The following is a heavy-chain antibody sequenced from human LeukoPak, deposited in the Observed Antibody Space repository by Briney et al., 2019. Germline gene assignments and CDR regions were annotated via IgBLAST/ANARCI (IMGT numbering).Heavy chain of an antibody. D-gene: IGHD1-26*01. J-gene: IGHJ5*02. CDR3: ARSRAFNSGAFDP. CDR1: GASVSSASY. Sequence: SETLSLTCTVSGASVSSASYWSWIRQPPGKGVEWIAHIYNGVNTNYNPSLKSRVTISVDTSKNQFSLRLNSVTAADTAVYYCARSRAFNSGAFDPWGQGSLVTVSP. CDR2: IYNGVNT. V-gene: IGHV4-61*01.